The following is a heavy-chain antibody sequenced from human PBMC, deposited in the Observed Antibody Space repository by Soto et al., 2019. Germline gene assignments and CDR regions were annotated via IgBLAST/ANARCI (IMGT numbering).Heavy chain of an antibody. CDR3: ARWPDGYYYYGMDG. J-gene: IGHJ6*02. Sequence: QVQLVQSGAEVKKPGASVKVSCKASVYTFTSYDINWVRQATGQGLEWMGWRNPNSGNTGYAQKFQSRVTMTRNTSISKAYMELSSLRSEDTAGYYCARWPDGYYYYGMDGWGQLTTVTVAS. CDR1: VYTFTSYD. CDR2: RNPNSGNT. V-gene: IGHV1-8*01.